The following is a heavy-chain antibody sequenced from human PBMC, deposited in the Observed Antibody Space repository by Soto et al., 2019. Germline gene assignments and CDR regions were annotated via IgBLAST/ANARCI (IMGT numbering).Heavy chain of an antibody. CDR2: ISSSSSYI. CDR1: GFTFSSYS. CDR3: ASTLRLLEKSYYFDY. D-gene: IGHD4-17*01. J-gene: IGHJ4*02. V-gene: IGHV3-21*01. Sequence: KPGGSLRLSCAASGFTFSSYSMNWVRQAPGKGLEWVSSISSSSSYIYYADSVKGRFTISRDNAKNSLYLQMNSLRAEDTAVYYCASTLRLLEKSYYFDYWGQGTLVTVSS.